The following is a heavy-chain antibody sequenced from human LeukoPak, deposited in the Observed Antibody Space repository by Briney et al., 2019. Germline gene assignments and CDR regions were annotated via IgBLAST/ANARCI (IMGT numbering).Heavy chain of an antibody. CDR2: VYYSGKT. CDR3: ARVGYISGWYPFDF. V-gene: IGHV4-59*12. Sequence: PSETLSLTCTVSGDFITAYYWSWIRQAPGKGLEWIGYVYYSGKTEYNPSLRSRVTISLEMSNHQFSLKLTSVTAADTAVYYCARVGYISGWYPFDFWGLGTLVIVSS. J-gene: IGHJ4*02. D-gene: IGHD6-19*01. CDR1: GDFITAYY.